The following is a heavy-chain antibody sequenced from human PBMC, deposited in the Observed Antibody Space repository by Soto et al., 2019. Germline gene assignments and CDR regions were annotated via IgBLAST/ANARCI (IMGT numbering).Heavy chain of an antibody. CDR1: GFVFNDSS. D-gene: IGHD3-10*01. CDR3: TRLISAAQDY. CDR2: IRDRAYSYAT. Sequence: VLLVESGGGLVQPGGSLTLSCAASGFVFNDSSIHWVRQASGKGLEWVGRIRDRAYSYATAYAASGKGRLPISRDDSTNTAYLQMNSLKPEDTAIYYCTRLISAAQDYWGQGTLFTVSS. J-gene: IGHJ4*02. V-gene: IGHV3-73*01.